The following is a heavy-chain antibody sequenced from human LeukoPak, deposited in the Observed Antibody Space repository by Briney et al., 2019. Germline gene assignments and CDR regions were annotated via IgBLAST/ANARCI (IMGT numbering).Heavy chain of an antibody. D-gene: IGHD1-14*01. J-gene: IGHJ4*02. CDR2: IAYDGSRS. Sequence: GGALRLSCAGSGFTFGGYGMHWFRQTPGKGLEWVAVIAYDGSRSFYADSVKGRFTISRDNSKNTMSVQMDDLRAEDTAVYYCTRYNNDHFDYWGQGTLVTVSS. CDR1: GFTFGGYG. V-gene: IGHV3-33*01. CDR3: TRYNNDHFDY.